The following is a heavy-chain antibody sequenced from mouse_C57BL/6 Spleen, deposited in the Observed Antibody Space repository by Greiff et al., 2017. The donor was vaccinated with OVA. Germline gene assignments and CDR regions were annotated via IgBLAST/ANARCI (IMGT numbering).Heavy chain of an antibody. J-gene: IGHJ2*01. CDR2: IYPRSGNT. V-gene: IGHV1-81*01. Sequence: QVQLKESGAELARPGASVKLSCKASGYTFTSYGISWVKQRTGQGLEWIGEIYPRSGNTYYNEKFKGKATLTADKSSSTAYMELRSLTSEDSAVYFCARDGLRRGGSFDYWGQGTTLTVSS. CDR3: ARDGLRRGGSFDY. D-gene: IGHD2-4*01. CDR1: GYTFTSYG.